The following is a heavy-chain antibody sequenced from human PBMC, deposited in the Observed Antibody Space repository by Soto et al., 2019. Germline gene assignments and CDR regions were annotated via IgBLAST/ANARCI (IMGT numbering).Heavy chain of an antibody. CDR3: ARDQGYYDSSGYWCYYGMDV. D-gene: IGHD3-22*01. CDR2: IIPIFGTA. V-gene: IGHV1-69*13. Sequence: SVKVSCKVSGGTFSSYTISWVRQAPGQGLEWMGGIIPIFGTANYAQKFQGRVTITADESTSTAYMELSSLRSEDTAVYYCARDQGYYDSSGYWCYYGMDVWGQGTTVTVSS. J-gene: IGHJ6*02. CDR1: GGTFSSYT.